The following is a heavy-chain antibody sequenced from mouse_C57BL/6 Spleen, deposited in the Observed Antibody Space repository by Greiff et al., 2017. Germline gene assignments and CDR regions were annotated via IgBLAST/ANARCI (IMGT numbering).Heavy chain of an antibody. CDR1: GYTFTSYW. Sequence: QVQLQQPGAELVRPGSSVKLSCKASGYTFTSYWMHWVKQRPIQGLEWIGNIDPSDSETHYNQKFKDKATLTVDKSSSTAYMQLSSLKSEDSAVYYCARSYYYGSSPFDYWGQGTTLTVSS. J-gene: IGHJ2*01. CDR3: ARSYYYGSSPFDY. V-gene: IGHV1-52*01. D-gene: IGHD1-1*01. CDR2: IDPSDSET.